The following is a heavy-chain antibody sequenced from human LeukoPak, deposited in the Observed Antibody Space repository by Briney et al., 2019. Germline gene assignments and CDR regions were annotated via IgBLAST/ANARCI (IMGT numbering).Heavy chain of an antibody. CDR2: IYHSGST. V-gene: IGHV4-30-2*01. D-gene: IGHD4-17*01. Sequence: SQTLTLPCGVSGGSISSGGYSWSWICQPPAKGLEWFGNIYHSGSTYYNPSLKRRVPISVVRPKNQYSLKLGSVTAADTAVYYCASLGVSTVTKSGSIVFWGQGTTVTVSS. CDR1: GGSISSGGYS. CDR3: ASLGVSTVTKSGSIVF. J-gene: IGHJ6*02.